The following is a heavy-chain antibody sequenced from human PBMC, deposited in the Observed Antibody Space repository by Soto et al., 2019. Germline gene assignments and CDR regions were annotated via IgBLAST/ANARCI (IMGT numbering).Heavy chain of an antibody. Sequence: QVQLVQSGAEVKKPGSSVKVSCKASGGTFSSYAISWVRQAPGQGLEWMGGIIPIFGTANYAQKFQGRVTITADESTSTADMELSSLRSEDMAVYYCARDSEYSGSSNDAFDIWGQGTMVTVSS. J-gene: IGHJ3*02. CDR2: IIPIFGTA. CDR1: GGTFSSYA. CDR3: ARDSEYSGSSNDAFDI. D-gene: IGHD1-26*01. V-gene: IGHV1-69*12.